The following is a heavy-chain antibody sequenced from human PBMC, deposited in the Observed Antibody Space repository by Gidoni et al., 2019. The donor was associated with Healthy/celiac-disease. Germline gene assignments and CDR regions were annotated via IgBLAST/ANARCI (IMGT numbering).Heavy chain of an antibody. D-gene: IGHD6-19*01. CDR2: ISYDGSNK. Sequence: QVQLVESGGGVVQPGRSLRPPCAASGFTFRSSAMHWVRQAPGKGLEWVAVISYDGSNKYYADAVKGRFTISRDNSKNTLYLQMNSLRAEDTAVYYCASRTRPGRIAVAGTLTYWGQGTLVTVSS. J-gene: IGHJ4*02. V-gene: IGHV3-30-3*01. CDR1: GFTFRSSA. CDR3: ASRTRPGRIAVAGTLTY.